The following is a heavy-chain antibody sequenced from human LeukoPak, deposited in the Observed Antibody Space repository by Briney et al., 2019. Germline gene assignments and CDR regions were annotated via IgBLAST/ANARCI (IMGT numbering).Heavy chain of an antibody. J-gene: IGHJ4*02. CDR2: IYYSGST. CDR3: ASTARGSYYYFDY. D-gene: IGHD1-26*01. V-gene: IGHV4-39*07. Sequence: PSETLSLTCTVSGGSISSSSYYWGWIRQPPGKGLEWIGSIYYSGSTNYNPSLKSRVTISVDTSKNQFSLKLSSVTAADTAVYYCASTARGSYYYFDYWGQGTLVTVSS. CDR1: GGSISSSSYY.